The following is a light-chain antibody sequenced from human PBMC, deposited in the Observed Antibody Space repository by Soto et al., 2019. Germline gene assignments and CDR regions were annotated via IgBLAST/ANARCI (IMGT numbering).Light chain of an antibody. J-gene: IGKJ4*01. CDR2: GAP. CDR1: QSVSGN. Sequence: EIVMTQSPATLSVSPGERATLSCRASQSVSGNLAWYQQKPGQAPSLLIYGAPTRATGIPAMSGGSGSGTDSPITISGLPSDDSAFYFCQHYNNWPLTFGGGTKVEIK. CDR3: QHYNNWPLT. V-gene: IGKV3-15*01.